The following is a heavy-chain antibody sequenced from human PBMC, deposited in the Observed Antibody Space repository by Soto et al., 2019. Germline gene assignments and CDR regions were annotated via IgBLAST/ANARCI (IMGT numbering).Heavy chain of an antibody. J-gene: IGHJ6*03. Sequence: PSETLSLTCTVSGGSISSYYWSWIRQPPGKGLEWIGYIYYSGSTNYNPSLKSRVTISVDTSKNQFSLKLSSVTAADTAVYYCARLYCSGGSCYSNYYYYYMDVWGKGTTVTVSS. CDR1: GGSISSYY. V-gene: IGHV4-59*01. CDR3: ARLYCSGGSCYSNYYYYYMDV. D-gene: IGHD2-15*01. CDR2: IYYSGST.